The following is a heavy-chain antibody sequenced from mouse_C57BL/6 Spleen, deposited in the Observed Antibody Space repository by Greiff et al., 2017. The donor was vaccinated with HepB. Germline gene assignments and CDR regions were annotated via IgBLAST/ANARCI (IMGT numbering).Heavy chain of an antibody. D-gene: IGHD3-2*02. CDR2: IWTGGGT. Sequence: VQLKESGPGLVAPSQRLSITCTVSGFSLTSYAISWVRQPPGKGREWLGVIWTGGGTNYNSALKSRLSISKDNSKSQVFLKINSQHTDDTARYYCATLDSSGYIAYGGQGTLVTVSA. V-gene: IGHV2-9-1*01. CDR3: ATLDSSGYIAY. J-gene: IGHJ3*01. CDR1: GFSLTSYA.